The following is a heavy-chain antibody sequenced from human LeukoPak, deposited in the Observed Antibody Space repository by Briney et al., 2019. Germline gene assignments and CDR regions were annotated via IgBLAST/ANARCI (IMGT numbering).Heavy chain of an antibody. V-gene: IGHV1-8*03. CDR1: GYTFTSYD. CDR2: MNPNSGNT. J-gene: IGHJ4*02. D-gene: IGHD2-21*01. Sequence: GASVKVSCKASGYTFTSYDINWVRQATGQWLEWMGWMNPNSGNTGYAQRFQGRVTITRNTSISTAYMELSSLRSEDTAVYYCARIVYCGGDCYTTYFDYWGQGTLVTVSS. CDR3: ARIVYCGGDCYTTYFDY.